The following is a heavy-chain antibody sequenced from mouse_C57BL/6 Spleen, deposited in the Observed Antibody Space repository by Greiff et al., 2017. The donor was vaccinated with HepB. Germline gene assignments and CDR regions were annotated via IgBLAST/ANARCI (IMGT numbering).Heavy chain of an antibody. CDR2: IDPSDSYT. CDR3: ARSAQLRPFDY. Sequence: VQLQQSGAELVMPGASVKLSCKASGYTFTSYWMHWVKQRPGQGLEWIGEIDPSDSYTNYNQKFKGKSTLTVDKSSSTAYMQLSSLTSEDSAVYYWARSAQLRPFDYWGQGTTLTVSS. J-gene: IGHJ2*01. CDR1: GYTFTSYW. V-gene: IGHV1-69*01. D-gene: IGHD3-1*01.